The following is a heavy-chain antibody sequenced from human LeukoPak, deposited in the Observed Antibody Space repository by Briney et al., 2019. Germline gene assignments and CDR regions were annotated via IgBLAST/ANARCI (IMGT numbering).Heavy chain of an antibody. V-gene: IGHV4-39*07. CDR1: GGSISSSSYY. D-gene: IGHD3-3*01. CDR2: INHSGST. Sequence: SETLSLTCTVSGGSISSSSYYWSWIRQPPGKGLEWIGEINHSGSTNYNPSLKSRVTISVDTSKNQFSLKLSSVTAADTAVYYCARGRSYDFWSGYYYDYWGQGTLVTVSS. CDR3: ARGRSYDFWSGYYYDY. J-gene: IGHJ4*02.